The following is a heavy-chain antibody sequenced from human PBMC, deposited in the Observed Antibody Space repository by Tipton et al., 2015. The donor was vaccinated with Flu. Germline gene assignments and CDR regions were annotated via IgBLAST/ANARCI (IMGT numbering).Heavy chain of an antibody. CDR1: GGSFSGYF. V-gene: IGHV4-34*01. CDR2: INHSGST. CDR3: ASRTPPNYFYYYGMDV. J-gene: IGHJ6*02. Sequence: LRLPCAVYGGSFSGYFWTWIRQPPGKGLEWIGEINHSGSTNYNPSLKSRVTISVDTSKNQFSLKVSSVTAADTAVYFCASRTPPNYFYYYGMDVWGHGTTVTVSS. D-gene: IGHD2-2*01.